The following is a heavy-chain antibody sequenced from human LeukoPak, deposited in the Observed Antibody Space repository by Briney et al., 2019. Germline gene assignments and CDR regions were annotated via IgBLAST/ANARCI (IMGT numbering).Heavy chain of an antibody. V-gene: IGHV4-59*01. CDR1: GGSISSYY. Sequence: ASETLSLTCTVSGGSISSYYWSWIRQPPGKGLEWIGYIYYSGSTNYNPSLKSRVTISVDTSKNQFSLKLSSVTAADTAVYYCARDPSGGSIDYWGQGTLVTASS. CDR3: ARDPSGGSIDY. D-gene: IGHD2-15*01. J-gene: IGHJ4*02. CDR2: IYYSGST.